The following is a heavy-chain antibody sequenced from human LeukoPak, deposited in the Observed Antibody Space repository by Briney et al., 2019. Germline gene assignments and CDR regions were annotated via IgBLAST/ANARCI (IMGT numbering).Heavy chain of an antibody. Sequence: GGSLRLSCAAPGFTFSSYWMSWVRQAPGKGLEWVANMNQDGSEKCYVDSVKGRFTISRDNAENSLYLQMNSLRAEDTAVYYCARDDSGPDYWGQGTLVTVSS. CDR2: MNQDGSEK. CDR3: ARDDSGPDY. J-gene: IGHJ4*02. CDR1: GFTFSSYW. D-gene: IGHD6-19*01. V-gene: IGHV3-7*01.